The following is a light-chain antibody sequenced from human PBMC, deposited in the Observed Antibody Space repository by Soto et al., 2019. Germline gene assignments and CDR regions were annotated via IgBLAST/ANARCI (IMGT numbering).Light chain of an antibody. CDR2: LSNDGSH. Sequence: QSVLTQSPPASASLGASVKLTCTLSSGHSTYVIAWHQQQPQKGPRFLMKLSNDGSHIKGDGIPDRFSGSSSGAERYLTISSLQSEDEADYYCQTWGTGIRMFGGGTKLTVL. J-gene: IGLJ3*02. CDR3: QTWGTGIRM. V-gene: IGLV4-69*01. CDR1: SGHSTYV.